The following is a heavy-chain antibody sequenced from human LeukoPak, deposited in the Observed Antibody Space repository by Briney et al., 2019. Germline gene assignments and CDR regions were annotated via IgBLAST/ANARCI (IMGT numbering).Heavy chain of an antibody. Sequence: ASVKVSCKASGYTFTGYYMHWVRQAPGQGLEWMGWINPNSGGTNYAQKFQGRVTMTRDTSISTAYMELSRLRSDDTAMYYCARGGGDIAAARTDPWGQGTLVTVSS. CDR2: INPNSGGT. D-gene: IGHD6-13*01. CDR1: GYTFTGYY. CDR3: ARGGGDIAAARTDP. V-gene: IGHV1-2*02. J-gene: IGHJ5*02.